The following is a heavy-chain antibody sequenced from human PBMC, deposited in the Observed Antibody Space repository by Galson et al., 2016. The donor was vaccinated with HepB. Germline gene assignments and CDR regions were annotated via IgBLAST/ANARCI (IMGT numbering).Heavy chain of an antibody. CDR2: INHSGNT. CDR3: ARGTYYDSATRFDP. J-gene: IGHJ5*02. CDR1: GGTFNGYY. Sequence: ETLSLTCAVFGGTFNGYYWTWIRQPPGKGLEWIGEINHSGNTNYNPSLKSRVNLSVDMSKEQFTLELTSVTVADTAIYYCARGTYYDSATRFDPWGQGTPVTVAS. D-gene: IGHD3-3*01. V-gene: IGHV4-34*01.